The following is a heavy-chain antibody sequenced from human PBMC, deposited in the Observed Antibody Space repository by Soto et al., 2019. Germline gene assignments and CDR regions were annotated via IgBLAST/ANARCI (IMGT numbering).Heavy chain of an antibody. V-gene: IGHV3-23*01. CDR3: AKELLGEVGDTDY. Sequence: PGGSLRLSCTASGFTFSNYAMSWVRQAPGKGLEWVSAITRTDSTYYADSVKGRFTISRDNSRNTLYLQMNSLGAEDAALYYCAKELLGEVGDTDYWGQGTLVTVS. J-gene: IGHJ4*02. D-gene: IGHD1-26*01. CDR1: GFTFSNYA. CDR2: ITRTDST.